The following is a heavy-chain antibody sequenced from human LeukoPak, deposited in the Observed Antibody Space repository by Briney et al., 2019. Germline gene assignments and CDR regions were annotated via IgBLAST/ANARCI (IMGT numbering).Heavy chain of an antibody. V-gene: IGHV4-38-2*01. Sequence: SETLSLTCSVSGYAISSGYHWGWIRQPPGKGLEWIGSIPDSGNTYYNPSLKSRVTISVDTSKKQFSLKLNSVTAADTAVYYCANLSIDYWGQGILVTVSS. CDR1: GYAISSGYH. CDR2: IPDSGNT. D-gene: IGHD3-16*02. J-gene: IGHJ4*02. CDR3: ANLSIDY.